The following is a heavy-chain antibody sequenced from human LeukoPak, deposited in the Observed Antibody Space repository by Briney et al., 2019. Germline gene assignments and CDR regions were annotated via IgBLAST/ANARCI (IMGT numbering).Heavy chain of an antibody. CDR3: ARDKQLATVTTFDY. J-gene: IGHJ4*02. Sequence: ASVKVSCKASGYTFTGYYMHWVRQAPGQGLEWMGWINPNSGGTNYAQKFQGRVTMTRDTSISTAYMDLSRLRSDDTAVYYCARDKQLATVTTFDYWGQGTLVTVSS. CDR1: GYTFTGYY. CDR2: INPNSGGT. D-gene: IGHD4-17*01. V-gene: IGHV1-2*02.